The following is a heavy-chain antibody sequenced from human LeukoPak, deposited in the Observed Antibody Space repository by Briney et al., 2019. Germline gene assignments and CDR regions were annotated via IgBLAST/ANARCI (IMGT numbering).Heavy chain of an antibody. D-gene: IGHD3-3*01. V-gene: IGHV1-2*02. CDR1: GYTFTGYY. Sequence: GASVKVSCKASGYTFTGYYMHWVRQAPGQGLEWMGWINPNSGGTNYAQKFQGRVTMTRDTSISTAYMELSRLRSDDTAVYYCASRRRYDFWSGQNRPHPDDAFDIWGQGTMVTVSS. J-gene: IGHJ3*02. CDR2: INPNSGGT. CDR3: ASRRRYDFWSGQNRPHPDDAFDI.